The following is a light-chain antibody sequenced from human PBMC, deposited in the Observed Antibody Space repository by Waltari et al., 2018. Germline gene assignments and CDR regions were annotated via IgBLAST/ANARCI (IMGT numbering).Light chain of an antibody. J-gene: IGLJ2*01. V-gene: IGLV3-1*01. CDR2: EDG. CDR1: KLGDKY. Sequence: SYELTQPPSVSVSPGQTASITRSGDKLGDKYGYWYLQKPGQSPVLVIYEDGKGPSGIPERFSGSNSGNTATLTISGTQAMDEADYYCQAWDTRNVIFGGGTKLTVL. CDR3: QAWDTRNVI.